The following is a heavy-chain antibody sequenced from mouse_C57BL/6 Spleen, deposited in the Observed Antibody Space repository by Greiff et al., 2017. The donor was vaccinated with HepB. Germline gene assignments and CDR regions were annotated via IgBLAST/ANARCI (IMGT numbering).Heavy chain of an antibody. CDR3: ARDSLYGSSYEYFDV. CDR2: ISYDGSN. J-gene: IGHJ1*03. D-gene: IGHD1-1*01. V-gene: IGHV3-6*01. CDR1: GYSITSGYY. Sequence: EVKLMESGPGLVKPSQSLSLTCSVTGYSITSGYYWNWIRQFPGNKLEWMGYISYDGSNNYNPSLKNRISITRDTSKNQFFLKLNSVTTEDTATYYCARDSLYGSSYEYFDVWGTGTTVTVSS.